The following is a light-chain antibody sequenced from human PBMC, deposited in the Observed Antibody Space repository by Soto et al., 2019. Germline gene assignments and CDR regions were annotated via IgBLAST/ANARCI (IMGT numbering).Light chain of an antibody. CDR2: KTS. CDR3: QQYQSSSLT. V-gene: IGKV1-5*03. CDR1: QSISSW. J-gene: IGKJ4*01. Sequence: DIQMTQSPSTLSASVGDRVTITCRASQSISSWLAWYQQKPGKAPKLLIYKTSNLESGVPSRVSGSGSGTEFSLTISSLQTDDFATYDCQQYQSSSLTFGGGTSVEVK.